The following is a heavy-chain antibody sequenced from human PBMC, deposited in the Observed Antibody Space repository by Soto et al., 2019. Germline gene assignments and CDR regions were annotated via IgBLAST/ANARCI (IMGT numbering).Heavy chain of an antibody. CDR2: ISWNSGSI. CDR1: GFTFDDYA. CDR3: SKADYVAYYYYGMDV. Sequence: ALRLSCAASGFTFDDYAMHWVRQAPGKGLEWVSGISWNSGSIGYADSVKGRFTISRDNAKNSLYLQMNSLRAEDTALYYCSKADYVAYYYYGMDVWGQGTTVTVSS. V-gene: IGHV3-9*01. J-gene: IGHJ6*02. D-gene: IGHD4-17*01.